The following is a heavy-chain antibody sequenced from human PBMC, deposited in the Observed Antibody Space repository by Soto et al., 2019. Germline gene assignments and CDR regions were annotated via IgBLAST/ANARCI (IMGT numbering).Heavy chain of an antibody. J-gene: IGHJ4*02. CDR3: AKMERTQLWLLVQN. Sequence: PPETLSLTCTVSGASITNDAFFWTWVRQHPEKGLEWLAYITYGGSIYYDPSLRGRLTVSIDRSKSQFSLHVRSVTAADTAVYYCAKMERTQLWLLVQNWGQGLLVTVSS. CDR2: ITYGGSI. CDR1: GASITNDAFF. V-gene: IGHV4-31*03. D-gene: IGHD5-18*01.